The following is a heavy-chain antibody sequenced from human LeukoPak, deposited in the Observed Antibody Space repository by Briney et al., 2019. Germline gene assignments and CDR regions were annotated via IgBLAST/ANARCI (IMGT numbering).Heavy chain of an antibody. Sequence: ASVKVSCKASGYTFTGYYMHWVRQAPGQGLEWMGWINPNSGGTNYAQKFQGRVTMTRDTSISTAYMELSRLRSDDTAVYYCAREIAAAPAGFDPWGQGTLVTVSS. D-gene: IGHD6-13*01. CDR3: AREIAAAPAGFDP. V-gene: IGHV1-2*02. CDR2: INPNSGGT. J-gene: IGHJ5*02. CDR1: GYTFTGYY.